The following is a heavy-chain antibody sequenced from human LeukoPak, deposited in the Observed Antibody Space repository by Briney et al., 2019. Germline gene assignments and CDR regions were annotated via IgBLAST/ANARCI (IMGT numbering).Heavy chain of an antibody. CDR2: IYYSGST. J-gene: IGHJ6*03. CDR3: ARTTEGGYTYGYFYYYYMDV. D-gene: IGHD5-18*01. V-gene: IGHV4-59*01. Sequence: SETLSLTCTVSGGSISSYYWSWIRQPPGKGLEWIGYIYYSGSTNYNPSLKSRVTISVDTSKNQFSLKLTSVTAADTAVYYCARTTEGGYTYGYFYYYYMDVWGKGTTVTISS. CDR1: GGSISSYY.